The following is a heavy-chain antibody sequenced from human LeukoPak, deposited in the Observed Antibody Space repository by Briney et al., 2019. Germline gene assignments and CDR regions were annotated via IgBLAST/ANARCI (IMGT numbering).Heavy chain of an antibody. V-gene: IGHV3-66*01. CDR3: ARGDDFREGVFDY. CDR1: GFTFSSYS. CDR2: IYSGGST. D-gene: IGHD3-3*01. J-gene: IGHJ4*02. Sequence: GGSLRLSCAASGFTFSSYSMNWVRQAPGKGLEWVSVIYSGGSTYYADSVKGRFTISRDNSKNTLYLQMNSLRAEDTAVYYCARGDDFREGVFDYWGQGTLVTVSS.